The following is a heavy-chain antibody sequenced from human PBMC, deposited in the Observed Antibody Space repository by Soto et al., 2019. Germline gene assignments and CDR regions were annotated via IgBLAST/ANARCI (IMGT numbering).Heavy chain of an antibody. CDR1: GYTFTSYG. Sequence: GASVKVSCKASGYTFTSYGISWVRQAPGQGLEWMGWISAYNGNTNYAQKLQGRVTMTTDTSTSTAYMELRSLRSDDTAVYYCARVGRYCSRTICSYYYYYGMDVWGQGTTVTVSS. CDR3: ARVGRYCSRTICSYYYYYGMDV. V-gene: IGHV1-18*04. CDR2: ISAYNGNT. J-gene: IGHJ6*02. D-gene: IGHD2-2*01.